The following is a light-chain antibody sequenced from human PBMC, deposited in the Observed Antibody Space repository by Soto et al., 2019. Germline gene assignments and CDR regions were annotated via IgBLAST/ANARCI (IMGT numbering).Light chain of an antibody. Sequence: QSALTQPASVSGSPGQSITISCTGTSSDVGGYNYVSWYQQHPGKAPKLMIYEVSNRPSGVSNRFSGSKSGNTASLTISGLEAEDAGDYSCSSYPSSSTRVFGGGTKLTVL. CDR2: EVS. J-gene: IGLJ3*02. CDR1: SSDVGGYNY. V-gene: IGLV2-14*01. CDR3: SSYPSSSTRV.